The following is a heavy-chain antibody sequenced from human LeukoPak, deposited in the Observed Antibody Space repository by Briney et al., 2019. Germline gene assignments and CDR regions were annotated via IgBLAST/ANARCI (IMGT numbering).Heavy chain of an antibody. D-gene: IGHD3-22*01. V-gene: IGHV1-46*01. CDR2: INPSGGST. J-gene: IGHJ4*02. CDR3: VRGYYYDSSGYYLTDFDY. CDR1: GYTFTSYY. Sequence: ASVKVSCKASGYTFTSYYMHWVRQAPGQGLEWMGIINPSGGSTSYAQKFQGRVTMTRDTSTSTVYMELSSLRSEDTAVYYCVRGYYYDSSGYYLTDFDYWGQGTLVTVSS.